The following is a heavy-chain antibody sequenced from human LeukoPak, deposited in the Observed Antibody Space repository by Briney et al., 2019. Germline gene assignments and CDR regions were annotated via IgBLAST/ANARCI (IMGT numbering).Heavy chain of an antibody. CDR2: IDPNSGGT. CDR3: AKGRVVAGSKSLTYHWFDP. V-gene: IGHV1-2*02. Sequence: ASVKVSCKASGYAFTGYYIHWVRQAPGQGLEWMGWIDPNSGGTKYAQKFQGRVTMTRDTSITTAYMGLSRLRSDDTAVYYCAKGRVVAGSKSLTYHWFDPWGQGTLVTVSS. CDR1: GYAFTGYY. D-gene: IGHD6-19*01. J-gene: IGHJ5*02.